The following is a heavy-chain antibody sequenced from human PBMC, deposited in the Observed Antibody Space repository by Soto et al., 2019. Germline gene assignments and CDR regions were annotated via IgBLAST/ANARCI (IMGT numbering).Heavy chain of an antibody. J-gene: IGHJ4*02. CDR3: ARGGITMIVVDNFDY. CDR1: GGTFSSYA. V-gene: IGHV1-46*03. D-gene: IGHD3-22*01. CDR2: INPSGGST. Sequence: GASVKVSCTDSGGTFSSYAINWVRQAPGQGLEWMGIINPSGGSTSYAQKFQGRVTMTRDTSTSTVYMELSSLRSEDTAVYYCARGGITMIVVDNFDYWGQGTLVTVSS.